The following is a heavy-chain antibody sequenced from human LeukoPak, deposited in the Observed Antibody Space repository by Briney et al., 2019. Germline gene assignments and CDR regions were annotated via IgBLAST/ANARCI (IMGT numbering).Heavy chain of an antibody. Sequence: GSLRLSCAASGFTCSSCWMSWVRQAPGKGLEWVANIKQDGSAKYYVDSVKGRFTISRDNAKNSLYLQMNSLRAEDTAVYYCARIYNDFWSCYIHYDYRGQGTLVTGSS. V-gene: IGHV3-7*01. CDR2: IKQDGSAK. J-gene: IGHJ4*02. D-gene: IGHD3-3*01. CDR3: ARIYNDFWSCYIHYDY. CDR1: GFTCSSCW.